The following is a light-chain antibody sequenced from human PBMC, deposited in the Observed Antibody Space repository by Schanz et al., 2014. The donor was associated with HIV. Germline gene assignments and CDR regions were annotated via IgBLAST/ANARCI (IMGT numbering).Light chain of an antibody. CDR3: QQRSNWPPLT. J-gene: IGKJ4*01. CDR1: QSVSRN. CDR2: DAS. Sequence: EVVMTQSPAMLYVAPGERATLSCRASQSVSRNLAWYQQKPGQAPRLLIFDASNRATGVPARFSGSGSGTDFTLTISSLQPEDFAVYYCQQRSNWPPLTFGGGTKVEIK. V-gene: IGKV3-11*01.